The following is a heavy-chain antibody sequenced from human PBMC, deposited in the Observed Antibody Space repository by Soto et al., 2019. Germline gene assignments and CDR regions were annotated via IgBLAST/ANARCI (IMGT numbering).Heavy chain of an antibody. Sequence: PGGSLSLSCAASGFTFSSYAMHWVRQAPGKGLEWVAVISYDGSNKYYADSVKGRFTISRDNSKNTLYLQMNSLRAEDTAVYYCARDFSVPYGDYEINFDYWGQRTLGTAPQ. D-gene: IGHD4-17*01. CDR2: ISYDGSNK. V-gene: IGHV3-30-3*01. CDR3: ARDFSVPYGDYEINFDY. CDR1: GFTFSSYA. J-gene: IGHJ4*02.